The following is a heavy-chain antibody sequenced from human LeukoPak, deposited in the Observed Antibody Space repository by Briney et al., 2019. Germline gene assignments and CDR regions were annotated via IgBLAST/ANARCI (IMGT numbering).Heavy chain of an antibody. CDR1: GYSMSSDNY. D-gene: IGHD2-2*01. CDR3: AKFGSTSGRGFDP. V-gene: IGHV4-38-2*01. Sequence: PSETLSLTCGVSGYSMSSDNYWGWIRPPPGKGLAWIGTISHGGTTYYNPSLKSRVTISIDTSKSQFSLKLTSVSAADTAVYYCAKFGSTSGRGFDPWGQGTLVTVSS. CDR2: ISHGGTT. J-gene: IGHJ5*02.